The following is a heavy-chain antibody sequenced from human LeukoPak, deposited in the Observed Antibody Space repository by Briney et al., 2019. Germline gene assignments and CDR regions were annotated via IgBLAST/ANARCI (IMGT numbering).Heavy chain of an antibody. D-gene: IGHD2-21*02. CDR1: GFTVSNIY. Sequence: GGSLRLSCTASGFTVSNIYMSWVRQAPGKGLEWVGRIKSKTDGGTTDHAAPVKGRFTISRDDSKNTLYLQMNSLKIEDTAVYYCVVVTATLTYWGQGTLVTVSS. CDR2: IKSKTDGGTT. V-gene: IGHV3-15*01. CDR3: VVVTATLTY. J-gene: IGHJ4*02.